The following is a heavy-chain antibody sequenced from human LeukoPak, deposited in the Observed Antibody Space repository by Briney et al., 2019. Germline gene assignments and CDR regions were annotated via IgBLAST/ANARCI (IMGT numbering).Heavy chain of an antibody. J-gene: IGHJ4*02. CDR2: ISYDGSNK. Sequence: GGSLRLSCAASGFTFSSYGMHWVRQAPGKGLEWVAVISYDGSNKYYADSVKGRFTISRDNSKNTLYLQMNSLRAEDTALYYCAKDIGIRFLEWLSNWGQGTLVTVSS. CDR1: GFTFSSYG. D-gene: IGHD3-3*01. CDR3: AKDIGIRFLEWLSN. V-gene: IGHV3-30*18.